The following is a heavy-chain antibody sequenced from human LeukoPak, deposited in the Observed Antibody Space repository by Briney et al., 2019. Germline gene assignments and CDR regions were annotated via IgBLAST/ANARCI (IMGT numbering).Heavy chain of an antibody. D-gene: IGHD6-6*01. V-gene: IGHV1-69*05. CDR2: IIPIFGTA. Sequence: ASVKVSCKASGGTFSSYAISWVRQAPGQGLEWMGGIIPIFGTANYAQKFQGRVTITTDESTSTAYMELSSLRSEDTAVYYRARGTSSSPRAGFQHWGQGTLVTVSS. J-gene: IGHJ1*01. CDR3: ARGTSSSPRAGFQH. CDR1: GGTFSSYA.